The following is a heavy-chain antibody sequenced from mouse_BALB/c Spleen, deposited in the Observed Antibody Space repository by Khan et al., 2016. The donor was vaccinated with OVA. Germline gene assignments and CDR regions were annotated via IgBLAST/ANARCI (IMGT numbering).Heavy chain of an antibody. CDR1: GFSLTTYG. V-gene: IGHV2-2*02. CDR2: IWSGGST. CDR3: ARNYDYDEGLAY. J-gene: IGHJ3*01. Sequence: QVQLKESGPGLVQPSQSLSITCTVSGFSLTTYGVHWVRQSPGKGLEWLGVIWSGGSTDYNAAFISRLSISKDSSKSQVFFKMNSLQVNDTAIYYCARNYDYDEGLAYWCQGTLVTVSA. D-gene: IGHD2-4*01.